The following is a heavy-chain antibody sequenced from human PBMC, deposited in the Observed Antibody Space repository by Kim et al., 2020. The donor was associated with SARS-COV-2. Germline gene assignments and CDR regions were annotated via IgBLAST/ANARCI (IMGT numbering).Heavy chain of an antibody. CDR2: INPDGRER. CDR3: ARSGYETMVGLDV. Sequence: GGSLRLSCAASGFTFSSYWMSWVRQAPGRGLEWVANINPDGRERYYVDSVKGRFTISRDNANYVLFLEMNTLRGEDTASYYCARSGYETMVGLDVWGRGTTVNVS. J-gene: IGHJ6*02. V-gene: IGHV3-7*01. D-gene: IGHD5-12*01. CDR1: GFTFSSYW.